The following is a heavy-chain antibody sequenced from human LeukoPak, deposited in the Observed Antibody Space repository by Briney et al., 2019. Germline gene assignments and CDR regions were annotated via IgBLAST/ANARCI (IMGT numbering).Heavy chain of an antibody. Sequence: SETLTLTCTVSGASISNYYCSWIRQAPGKGLEWIGYIFYSGSTNYNPSLKSRVTISVDTSKNQVSLWLSTVTAADTAVYYCARHPCSTNCKGGFDPWGQGALVTVSS. CDR1: GASISNYY. D-gene: IGHD2-2*01. CDR3: ARHPCSTNCKGGFDP. CDR2: IFYSGST. V-gene: IGHV4-59*08. J-gene: IGHJ5*02.